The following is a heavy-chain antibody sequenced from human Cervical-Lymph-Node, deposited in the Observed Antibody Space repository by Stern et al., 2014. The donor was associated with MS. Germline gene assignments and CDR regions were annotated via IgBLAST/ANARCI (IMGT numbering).Heavy chain of an antibody. V-gene: IGHV3-33*01. Sequence: VQLVESGGGVVQPGRSLRLSCAASGFTFSSYGMHWVRQAPGKGLEWVAVIWYDGSNKYYADSVKGRFTISRDNSKNTLYLQMNSLRAEDTAVYYCAREFYYYDSSASPDAFDIWGQGTMVTVSS. J-gene: IGHJ3*02. D-gene: IGHD3-22*01. CDR1: GFTFSSYG. CDR2: IWYDGSNK. CDR3: AREFYYYDSSASPDAFDI.